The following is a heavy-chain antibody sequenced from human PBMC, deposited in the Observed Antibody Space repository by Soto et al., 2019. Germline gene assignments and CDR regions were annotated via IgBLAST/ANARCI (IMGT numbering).Heavy chain of an antibody. CDR3: ASGGYSGYDNARLYYYYGMDV. Sequence: QVQLVQSGAEVKKPGSSVKVSCKASGGTFSSYTISWVRQAPGQGLEWMGRIIPILGIANYAQKFQGRVKITADKSTSTAYMELSSLRSEDTAVYYCASGGYSGYDNARLYYYYGMDVWGQGTTVTVSS. CDR2: IIPILGIA. CDR1: GGTFSSYT. V-gene: IGHV1-69*02. D-gene: IGHD5-12*01. J-gene: IGHJ6*02.